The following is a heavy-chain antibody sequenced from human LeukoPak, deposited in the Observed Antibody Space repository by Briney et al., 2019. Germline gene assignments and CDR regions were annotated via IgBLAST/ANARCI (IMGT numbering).Heavy chain of an antibody. CDR2: IKEDGSEK. CDR1: GFTLSRSW. CDR3: ARDAKDYYDSSGYY. V-gene: IGHV3-7*01. Sequence: PGGSLRLTCAASGFTLSRSWMSWVRQAPGKGLEWVANIKEDGSEKYYVDSVKGRFTISRDNARNLLYLQMNSLRAEDTAVYFCARDAKDYYDSSGYYWGQGTLVTVSS. D-gene: IGHD3-22*01. J-gene: IGHJ4*02.